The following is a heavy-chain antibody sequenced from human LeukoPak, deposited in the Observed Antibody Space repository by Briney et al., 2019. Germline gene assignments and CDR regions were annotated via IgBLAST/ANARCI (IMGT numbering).Heavy chain of an antibody. CDR1: GGSISSGGYY. D-gene: IGHD5-18*01. CDR3: ARACGYSYGRRYYFDY. CDR2: INHSGST. J-gene: IGHJ4*02. Sequence: PSETLSLTCTVSGGSISSGGYYWSWIRQPPGKGLEWIGEINHSGSTNYNPSLKSRVTISVDTSKNQFSLKLSSVTAADTAVYYCARACGYSYGRRYYFDYWGQGTLVTVSS. V-gene: IGHV4-39*07.